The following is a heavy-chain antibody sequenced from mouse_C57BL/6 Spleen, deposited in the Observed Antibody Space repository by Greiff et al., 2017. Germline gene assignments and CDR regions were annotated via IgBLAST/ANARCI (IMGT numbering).Heavy chain of an antibody. CDR2: ISRGSSTI. Sequence: EVLLVESGGGLVKPGGSLKLSCAASGFTFSAYGMHWVRQAPEKGLEWVAYISRGSSTIYYADTVKGRFTISRDNAKNTLFLQMTSLRSEDTAMYDCARGITTVGATNMDYWGQGTTRTVSS. J-gene: IGHJ2*01. CDR1: GFTFSAYG. D-gene: IGHD1-1*01. V-gene: IGHV5-17*01. CDR3: ARGITTVGATNMDY.